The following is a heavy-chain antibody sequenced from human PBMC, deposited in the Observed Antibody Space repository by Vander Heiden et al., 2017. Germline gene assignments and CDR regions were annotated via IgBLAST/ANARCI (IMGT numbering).Heavy chain of an antibody. CDR1: GFTFSNAW. CDR3: TFIPLLGGNESDAFDI. J-gene: IGHJ3*02. CDR2: IKSKTDGGTT. D-gene: IGHD2-15*01. V-gene: IGHV3-15*01. Sequence: EVQLVESGGGLVKPGGSLRLSCAASGFTFSNAWVSWVRQAPGKGLEWVGRIKSKTDGGTTDYAAPVKGRFTISRDDSKNTLYLQMNSLKTEDTAVYYCTFIPLLGGNESDAFDIWGQGTMVTVSS.